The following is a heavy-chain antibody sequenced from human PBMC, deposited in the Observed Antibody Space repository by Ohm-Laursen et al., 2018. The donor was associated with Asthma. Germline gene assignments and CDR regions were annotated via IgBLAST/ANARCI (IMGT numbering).Heavy chain of an antibody. D-gene: IGHD6-13*01. Sequence: VASVKVSCKASGYTFTGYYMHWVRQAPGQRLEWMGRINPNSGGTNYAQKFQGRVTMTRDTSISTAYMELSRLRSEDTAVYYCARGRDVYSSSWLYWYFDLWGRGTLVTVSS. CDR3: ARGRDVYSSSWLYWYFDL. J-gene: IGHJ2*01. CDR1: GYTFTGYY. CDR2: INPNSGGT. V-gene: IGHV1-2*06.